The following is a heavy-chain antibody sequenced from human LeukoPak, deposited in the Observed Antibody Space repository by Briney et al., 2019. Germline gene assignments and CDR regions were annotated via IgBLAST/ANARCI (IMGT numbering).Heavy chain of an antibody. V-gene: IGHV3-21*01. CDR2: ISSSSSYI. Sequence: PGGSLRLSCAASGFTFSSYIMTWVRQAPGKGLEWVSSISSSSSYIYYADSVKGRFTISRDNAKNSLYPQMNSLRAEDTAVYYCGSGPGPYGMDVWGQGTTVTVSS. CDR1: GFTFSSYI. CDR3: GSGPGPYGMDV. J-gene: IGHJ6*02. D-gene: IGHD3-10*01.